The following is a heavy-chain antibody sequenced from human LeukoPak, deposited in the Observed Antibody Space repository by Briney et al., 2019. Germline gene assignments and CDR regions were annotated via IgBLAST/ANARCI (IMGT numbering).Heavy chain of an antibody. D-gene: IGHD2-15*01. V-gene: IGHV3-23*01. J-gene: IGHJ4*02. CDR2: ISRRGDRT. CDR1: GFTLSSSA. CDR3: AKELRPNDY. Sequence: GGSLRLSCAASGFTLSSSAMSWVRQAPGQGLEWVSAISRRGDRTFYADSVKGRFTISRDSSIDTLFLQMNSLRVEDTAVYFCAKELRPNDYWGQGTLVTVSS.